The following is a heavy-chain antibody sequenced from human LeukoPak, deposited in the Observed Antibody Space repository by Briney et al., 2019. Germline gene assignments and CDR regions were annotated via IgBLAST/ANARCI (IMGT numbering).Heavy chain of an antibody. CDR1: GGSFSGYY. Sequence: SETLSLTCAVYGGSFSGYYWSWIRQPPGKGLEWIGEINHSGGTNYNPSLKSRVTISVDTSKNQFSLKLSSVTAADTAVYYCARRGGLQLVRGNFQHWGQGTLVTVSS. CDR2: INHSGGT. J-gene: IGHJ1*01. D-gene: IGHD6-6*01. CDR3: ARRGGLQLVRGNFQH. V-gene: IGHV4-34*01.